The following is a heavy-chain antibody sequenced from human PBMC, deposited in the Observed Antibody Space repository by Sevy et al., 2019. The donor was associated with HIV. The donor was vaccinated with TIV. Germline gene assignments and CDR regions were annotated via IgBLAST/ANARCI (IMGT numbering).Heavy chain of an antibody. D-gene: IGHD2-15*01. Sequence: SETLSLTCTVSGGSISSYYWSWIRQPAGKGLEWIGRIYFSGSTNYNPSLQSRVIMSVDTSKNQFSLKLSSVTAADTAVYYWARGGGSHFDYWGQGTLVTVSS. CDR1: GGSISSYY. J-gene: IGHJ4*02. V-gene: IGHV4-4*07. CDR3: ARGGGSHFDY. CDR2: IYFSGST.